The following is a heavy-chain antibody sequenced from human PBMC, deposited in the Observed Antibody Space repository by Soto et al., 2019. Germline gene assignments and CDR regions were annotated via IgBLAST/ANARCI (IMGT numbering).Heavy chain of an antibody. V-gene: IGHV1-3*01. CDR3: ARGWDYGGNFDY. J-gene: IGHJ4*02. CDR1: GYTFTRYA. D-gene: IGHD4-17*01. Sequence: ASVKVSCKASGYTFTRYAMHWVRQAPGQRLEWMGWINAGNGNTKYSQKFQGRVTITRDKSASTAYMELSSLRSEDTAVYYCARGWDYGGNFDYWGQGTLVTVSS. CDR2: INAGNGNT.